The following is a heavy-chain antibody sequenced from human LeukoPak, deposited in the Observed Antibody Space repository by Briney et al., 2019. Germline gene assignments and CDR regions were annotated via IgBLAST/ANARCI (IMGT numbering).Heavy chain of an antibody. Sequence: GESLKISCKGSGYSFTSYWIGWVRQMPRKGLGWVGIIYPGDSDTRYSPSFQGQVTISADKSISTAYLQWSSLKASDTAMYYYARLRQTTVTTYYFDYWGQGTLVTVSS. J-gene: IGHJ4*02. D-gene: IGHD4-17*01. V-gene: IGHV5-51*01. CDR3: ARLRQTTVTTYYFDY. CDR2: IYPGDSDT. CDR1: GYSFTSYW.